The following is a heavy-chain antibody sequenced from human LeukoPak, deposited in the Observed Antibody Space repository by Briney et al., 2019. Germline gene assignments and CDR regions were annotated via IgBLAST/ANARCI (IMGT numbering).Heavy chain of an antibody. CDR3: ASATLRCSGGSCYEMDV. J-gene: IGHJ6*04. D-gene: IGHD2-15*01. Sequence: ASVKVSCKASGYTFTGYYMHWVRQAPGQGLEWMGWINPNSGGTNYAQKLQGRVTMTTDTSTSTAYMELRSLRSDDTAVYYCASATLRCSGGSCYEMDVWGKGTTVTVSS. CDR2: INPNSGGT. V-gene: IGHV1-2*02. CDR1: GYTFTGYY.